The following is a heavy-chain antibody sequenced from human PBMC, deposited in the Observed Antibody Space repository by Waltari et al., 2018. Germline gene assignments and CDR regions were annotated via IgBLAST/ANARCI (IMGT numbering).Heavy chain of an antibody. D-gene: IGHD6-6*01. J-gene: IGHJ3*02. Sequence: EVQLVETGGGLIQPGGSLRLSCAASGVTVSSNYMSWVRPAPGKGLEWVSVIYSGCSTYYADSVKGRFPISRDNSKNTLYLQMNSLRAEDTAVYYCARDSIAARLDAFDIWGQGTMVTVSS. CDR2: IYSGCST. CDR1: GVTVSSNY. V-gene: IGHV3-53*02. CDR3: ARDSIAARLDAFDI.